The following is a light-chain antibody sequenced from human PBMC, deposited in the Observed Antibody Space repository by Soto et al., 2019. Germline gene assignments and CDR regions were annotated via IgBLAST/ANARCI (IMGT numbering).Light chain of an antibody. CDR3: QQYDNSPRT. CDR1: QTISSW. V-gene: IGKV1-5*03. CDR2: KAS. J-gene: IGKJ1*01. Sequence: DIQMTQSPSTLSGSVGDRVTITCRASQTISSWLAWYQQKPGKAPKLLIYKASTLKSGVPSRFSGSGSGTDFTLTISSLQPEDFAVYYCQQYDNSPRTFGQGTKVDIK.